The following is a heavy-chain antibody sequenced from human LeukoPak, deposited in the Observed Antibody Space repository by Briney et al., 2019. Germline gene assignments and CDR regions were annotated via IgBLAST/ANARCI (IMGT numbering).Heavy chain of an antibody. CDR3: AREGGTTIFPVDY. D-gene: IGHD3-3*01. V-gene: IGHV1-2*04. Sequence: ASVKVSCKASGYTFTGYYMHWVRQAPGQGLEWMGWINPNSGGTNYAQKFQGWVTMTRDTSISTAYMELSRLRSDDTAVYYCAREGGTTIFPVDYWGQGTLVTVSS. CDR1: GYTFTGYY. J-gene: IGHJ4*02. CDR2: INPNSGGT.